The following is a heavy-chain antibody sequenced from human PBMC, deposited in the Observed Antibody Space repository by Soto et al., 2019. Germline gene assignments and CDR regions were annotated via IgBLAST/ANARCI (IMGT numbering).Heavy chain of an antibody. J-gene: IGHJ6*03. CDR2: INAGNGNT. V-gene: IGHV1-3*01. Sequence: ASVKVSCKASGYTFTSYAMHWVRQAPGQRLEWMGWINAGNGNTKYSQKFQGRVTITRDTSASTAYMELSSLRSEDTAVYYCAIGQDYPVSHYYYYMDVWGKGTTVTVSS. CDR3: AIGQDYPVSHYYYYMDV. D-gene: IGHD4-17*01. CDR1: GYTFTSYA.